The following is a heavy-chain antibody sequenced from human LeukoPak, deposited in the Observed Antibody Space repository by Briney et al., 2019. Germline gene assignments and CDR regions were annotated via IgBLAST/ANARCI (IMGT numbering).Heavy chain of an antibody. CDR3: ARDRTSTTRDAFDL. Sequence: SETLSLTCAVSGASVSGSNYYWGWIRQPPGKGLEWIGNIYSSGSTYYNASLQSRVTISIDTSKNQFSLRLNSVTAADTAMYYCARDRTSTTRDAFDLWGQGTMVTVSS. J-gene: IGHJ3*01. D-gene: IGHD4-17*01. CDR1: GASVSGSNYY. CDR2: IYSSGST. V-gene: IGHV4-39*07.